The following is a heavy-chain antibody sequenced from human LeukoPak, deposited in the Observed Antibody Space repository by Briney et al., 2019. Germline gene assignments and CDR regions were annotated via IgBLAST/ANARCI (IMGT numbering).Heavy chain of an antibody. V-gene: IGHV3-15*01. CDR3: AKEGDQWLTQDDAFDI. D-gene: IGHD6-19*01. Sequence: PGGSLRLSCAASGFTFSNAWVSWVRQAPGKGLEWVGRIKSKTDGGTTDYAAPVKGRFTISRDDSKNTLYLQMNSLRAEDTAVYYCAKEGDQWLTQDDAFDIWGQGTMVTVSS. CDR1: GFTFSNAW. CDR2: IKSKTDGGTT. J-gene: IGHJ3*02.